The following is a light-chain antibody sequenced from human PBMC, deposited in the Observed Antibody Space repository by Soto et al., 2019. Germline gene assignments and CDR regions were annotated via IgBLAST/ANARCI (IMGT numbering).Light chain of an antibody. CDR3: QQYKSYSSWT. CDR1: QTINSW. V-gene: IGKV1-5*03. J-gene: IGKJ1*01. CDR2: QAS. Sequence: DIQMTQSPSTLSASVGDRGTITFRASQTINSWLAWYQQKPGKAPKLMIYQASYIQSWVPSTYSGSGSGTEFTLTISSLQPDDFATYYCQQYKSYSSWTFGQGTKV.